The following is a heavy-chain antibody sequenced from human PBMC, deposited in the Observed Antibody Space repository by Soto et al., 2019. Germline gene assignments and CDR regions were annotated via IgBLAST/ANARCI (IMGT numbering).Heavy chain of an antibody. CDR3: ATARNLNGDYDFFDY. CDR1: GFTFSTYG. Sequence: HPGGSLRLSCAASGFTFSTYGMHWVRQAPGKGLEWVAVISFDGTNIYYADSVKGRFTISRDNSEKTLYLQMNSLRPEDTAVYYCATARNLNGDYDFFDYWGQGTLVTVSS. CDR2: ISFDGTNI. D-gene: IGHD4-17*01. J-gene: IGHJ4*02. V-gene: IGHV3-30*03.